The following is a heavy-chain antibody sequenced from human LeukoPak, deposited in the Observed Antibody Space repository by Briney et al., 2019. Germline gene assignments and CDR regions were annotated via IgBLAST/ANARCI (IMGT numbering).Heavy chain of an antibody. CDR2: IYYSGST. V-gene: IGHV4-59*01. CDR3: ARDSYYYDNAFDI. CDR1: GGSISSYY. J-gene: IGHJ3*02. D-gene: IGHD3-22*01. Sequence: SETLSLTCTVSGGSISSYYWSWIRQPPGKGLKWIGYIYYSGSTNYNPSLKSRVTISVDTSKNQFSLKLSSVTAADTAVYYCARDSYYYDNAFDIWGQGTMVTVSS.